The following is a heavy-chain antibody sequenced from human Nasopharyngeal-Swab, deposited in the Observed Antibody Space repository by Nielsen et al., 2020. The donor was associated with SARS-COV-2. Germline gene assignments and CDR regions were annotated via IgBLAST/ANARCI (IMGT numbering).Heavy chain of an antibody. V-gene: IGHV3-23*01. CDR1: GFTFSSYA. Sequence: GESLKISCAASGFTFSSYAMSWVRQAPGKGLEWVSAISGSGGSTYYADSVKGRFTITRDNSKNTLYLQMNSLRAEDTDVYYCAKDRNSGLEEVTIFGVVSHYYYYYGMDVWGQGTTVTVSS. J-gene: IGHJ6*02. CDR3: AKDRNSGLEEVTIFGVVSHYYYYYGMDV. D-gene: IGHD3-3*01. CDR2: ISGSGGST.